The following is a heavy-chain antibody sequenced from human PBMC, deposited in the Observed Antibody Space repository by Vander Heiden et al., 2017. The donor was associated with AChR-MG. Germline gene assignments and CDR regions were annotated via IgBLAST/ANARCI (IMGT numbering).Heavy chain of an antibody. D-gene: IGHD3-16*02. J-gene: IGHJ5*02. CDR3: ARVRGLRLGELSLSGPFDP. CDR2: INPNSGGT. V-gene: IGHV1-2*02. CDR1: GYPLTGYS. Sequence: HVQLVQSGAEVKKPGASVNVSCKASGYPLTGYSMPWVRQAPGQGLEWMGWINPNSGGTNYAQKFQGRVTMTRDTSISTAYMELSRLRSDDTAVYYCARVRGLRLGELSLSGPFDPWGQGTLVTVSS.